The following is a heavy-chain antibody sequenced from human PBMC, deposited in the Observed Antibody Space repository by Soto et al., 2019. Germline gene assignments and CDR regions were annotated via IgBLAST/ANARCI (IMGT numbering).Heavy chain of an antibody. CDR3: ARGLNDYGDYANWFDP. CDR2: IIPIFGTA. V-gene: IGHV1-69*12. J-gene: IGHJ5*02. CDR1: GGTFSSYA. D-gene: IGHD4-17*01. Sequence: QVQLVQSGAEVKKPGSSVKVSCKASGGTFSSYAISWVRQAPGQGLEWMGGIIPIFGTANYAQKFQGRVTITADESPSTAYLELSSLRSEDTAVYYCARGLNDYGDYANWFDPWGQGTLVTVSS.